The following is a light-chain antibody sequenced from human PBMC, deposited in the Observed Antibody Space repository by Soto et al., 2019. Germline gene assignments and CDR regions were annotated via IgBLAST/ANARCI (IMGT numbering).Light chain of an antibody. J-gene: IGLJ2*01. Sequence: QSVLTQPASVSGSPGQSITISCTGTSSDVGGYNYVSWYQQHPGKAPKLMIYDVINRPSGVSNRFSGSKSGNSASLTISGLQAEEDADYYCSSYTSSSTYVVFGGGTKLTVL. CDR1: SSDVGGYNY. CDR2: DVI. V-gene: IGLV2-14*03. CDR3: SSYTSSSTYVV.